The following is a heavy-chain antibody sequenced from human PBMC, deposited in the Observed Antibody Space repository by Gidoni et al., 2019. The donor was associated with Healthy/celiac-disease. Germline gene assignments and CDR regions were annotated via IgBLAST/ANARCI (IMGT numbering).Heavy chain of an antibody. J-gene: IGHJ4*02. CDR3: ARVGKRWLQFRPYYFDY. CDR1: GYTFTSYD. Sequence: QVQLVQSGAEVKKPGASVTVSCKASGYTFTSYDINWVRQATGQGLEWMGWMNPNSGNTGYAQKFQGRVTMTRNTSISTAYMELSSLRSEDTAVYYCARVGKRWLQFRPYYFDYWGQGTLVTVSS. D-gene: IGHD5-12*01. CDR2: MNPNSGNT. V-gene: IGHV1-8*01.